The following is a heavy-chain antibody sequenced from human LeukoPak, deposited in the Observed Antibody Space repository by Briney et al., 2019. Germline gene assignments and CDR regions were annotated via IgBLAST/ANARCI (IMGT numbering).Heavy chain of an antibody. V-gene: IGHV3-23*01. CDR2: IGRSAGST. J-gene: IGHJ4*02. CDR3: AKRPGYSGDSGYYFDY. Sequence: GGSLRLSCAASGFTFSTYAMSWVRQAPGKGLEWVSSIGRSAGSTFYADSVKGRFTISRDNSKSTLYLQMNSLRAEDTAVYYCAKRPGYSGDSGYYFDYWGQGTLVTVSS. D-gene: IGHD5-12*01. CDR1: GFTFSTYA.